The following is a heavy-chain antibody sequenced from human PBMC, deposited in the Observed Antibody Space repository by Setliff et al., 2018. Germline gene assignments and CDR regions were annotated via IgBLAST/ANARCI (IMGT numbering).Heavy chain of an antibody. V-gene: IGHV3-23*01. CDR1: GFTFSGYA. Sequence: GGSLRLSCEASGFTFSGYAMSWVRQAPGKGLEWVSAISGSGGSTYYADSVKGRFTISRDNSKNTLYLQMNSLRAEDTAVYYCAKYSSSWGGYYYYYYYMDVWGKGTTVTVSS. J-gene: IGHJ6*03. D-gene: IGHD6-13*01. CDR2: ISGSGGST. CDR3: AKYSSSWGGYYYYYYYMDV.